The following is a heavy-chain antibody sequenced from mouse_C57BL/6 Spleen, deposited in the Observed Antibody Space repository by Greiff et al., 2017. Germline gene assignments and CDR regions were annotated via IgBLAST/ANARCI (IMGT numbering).Heavy chain of an antibody. J-gene: IGHJ3*01. CDR3: AVYYGSSRGFAY. V-gene: IGHV1-75*01. D-gene: IGHD1-1*01. CDR1: GYTFTDYY. Sequence: VQLQESGPELVKPGASVKISCKASGYTFTDYYINWVKQRPGQGLEWIGWIFPGSGSTYYNEKFKGKATLTVDKSSSTAYMLLSSLTSEDSAVYFCAVYYGSSRGFAYWGQGTLVTVSA. CDR2: IFPGSGST.